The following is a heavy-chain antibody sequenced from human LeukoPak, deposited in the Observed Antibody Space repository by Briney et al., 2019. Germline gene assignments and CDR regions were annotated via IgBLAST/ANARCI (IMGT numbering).Heavy chain of an antibody. CDR3: ARAAPSSLTVPPPPPDY. Sequence: GGSLRLSCAASEFTFSSYAMHWVRQAPGKGLEWVAVISYDGSNKYYADSVKGRFTISRDNSKNTLYLQMNSLRAEDTAVYYCARAAPSSLTVPPPPPDYWGQGTLVTVSS. D-gene: IGHD1-14*01. J-gene: IGHJ4*02. V-gene: IGHV3-30-3*01. CDR2: ISYDGSNK. CDR1: EFTFSSYA.